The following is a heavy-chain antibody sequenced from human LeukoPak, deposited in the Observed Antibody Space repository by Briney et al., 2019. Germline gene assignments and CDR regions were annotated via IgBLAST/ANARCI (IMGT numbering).Heavy chain of an antibody. V-gene: IGHV3-53*01. D-gene: IGHD3-22*01. CDR1: GFTVSSNY. CDR2: IYSGGST. CDR3: AKEEVISGNHGVYFDY. Sequence: PGGSLRLSCAASGFTVSSNYMSWVRQAPGKGLEWVSLIYSGGSTYYADSVKGRFTISRDNSKNTLYLQMNSLRAEDTAVYYCAKEEVISGNHGVYFDYWGQGTLVTVSS. J-gene: IGHJ4*02.